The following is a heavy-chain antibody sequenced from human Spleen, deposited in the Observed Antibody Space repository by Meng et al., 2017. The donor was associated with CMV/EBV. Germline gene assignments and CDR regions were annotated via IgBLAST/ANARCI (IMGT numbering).Heavy chain of an antibody. V-gene: IGHV3-7*01. CDR3: AYYSSSGYYFDY. D-gene: IGHD6-13*01. J-gene: IGHJ4*02. CDR1: GFTFSSHS. CDR2: IKQDGSKI. Sequence: GESLKISCAASGFTFSSHSMSWVRQAPGKGLEWVASIKQDGSKIYYVDSVKGRFTLSRDNAKNSLYLQMNSLRAEDTAVYYCAYYSSSGYYFDYWGQGTLVTVSS.